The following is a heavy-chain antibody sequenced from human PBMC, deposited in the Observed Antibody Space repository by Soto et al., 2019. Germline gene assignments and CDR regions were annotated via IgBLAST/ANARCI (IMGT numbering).Heavy chain of an antibody. CDR1: GGSISSSSYY. J-gene: IGHJ4*02. CDR2: IYYSGST. D-gene: IGHD1-26*01. V-gene: IGHV4-39*01. Sequence: QLQLQESGPGLVKPSETLSLTCTVSGGSISSSSYYWGWIRQPPGKGLEWIGSIYYSGSTYYNPSLKSRVTISVDTSKNQFSLKLSSVTAADTAVYYCARRASGAPFDYWGQGTLVTVSS. CDR3: ARRASGAPFDY.